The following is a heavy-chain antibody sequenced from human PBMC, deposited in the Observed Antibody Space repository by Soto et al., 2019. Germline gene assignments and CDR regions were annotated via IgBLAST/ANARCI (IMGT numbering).Heavy chain of an antibody. CDR3: ATYSYGHRAFDY. J-gene: IGHJ4*02. Sequence: GGSLRLSCAASGFTFSSYGMHWVRQAPGKGLEWVAVISYDGSNKYYADSVKGRFTISRDNSKNTLYLQMNSLRAEDTAVYYCATYSYGHRAFDYWGQGTLVTVSS. V-gene: IGHV3-30*03. CDR1: GFTFSSYG. D-gene: IGHD5-18*01. CDR2: ISYDGSNK.